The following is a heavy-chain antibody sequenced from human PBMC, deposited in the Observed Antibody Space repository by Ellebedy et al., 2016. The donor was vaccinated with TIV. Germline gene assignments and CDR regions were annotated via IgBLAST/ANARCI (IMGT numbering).Heavy chain of an antibody. Sequence: SETLSLXXTVSGGSISSGGYYWSWIRQPPGKGLEWIGYIYKSATTNYNPSLKNRVTISVDTSKNQFSLRLNSVTAADTAVYYCARKISGWFDSWGQGTLVTVSS. V-gene: IGHV4-61*08. CDR1: GGSISSGGYY. CDR2: IYKSATT. D-gene: IGHD2-15*01. J-gene: IGHJ5*01. CDR3: ARKISGWFDS.